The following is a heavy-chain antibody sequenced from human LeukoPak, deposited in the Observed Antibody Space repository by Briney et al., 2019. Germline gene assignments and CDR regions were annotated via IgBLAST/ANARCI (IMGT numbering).Heavy chain of an antibody. CDR3: AKATGFFDGFDV. CDR1: GFTFDDYA. V-gene: IGHV3-9*01. J-gene: IGHJ3*01. D-gene: IGHD3-10*01. Sequence: GGSLRLSCAATGFTFDDYAMHWVRQVPGKGLEWVSGIRWNSGSIVYADSVKGRFTISRDNSKNSLYLQMDSLRVEDTALYYCAKATGFFDGFDVWGQGTMVAVSS. CDR2: IRWNSGSI.